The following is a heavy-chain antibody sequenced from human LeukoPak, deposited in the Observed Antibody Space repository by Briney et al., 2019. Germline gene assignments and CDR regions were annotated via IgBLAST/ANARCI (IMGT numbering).Heavy chain of an antibody. CDR2: ISVSSSNI. CDR1: GFTFTGYS. V-gene: IGHV3-48*02. CDR3: ARESYWGSSAKGFDY. J-gene: IGHJ4*02. D-gene: IGHD7-27*01. Sequence: GGSLRLSCAASGFTFTGYSMNWVRQAPGKGLEWVSYISVSSSNIYYADSVKGRFTISRGNAKNSLYLQMNSLRDEDTAVYYCARESYWGSSAKGFDYWGQGTLVTVSS.